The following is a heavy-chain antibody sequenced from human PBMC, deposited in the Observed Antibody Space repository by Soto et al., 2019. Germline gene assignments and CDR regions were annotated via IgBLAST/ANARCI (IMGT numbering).Heavy chain of an antibody. CDR2: IYYSGST. V-gene: IGHV4-61*01. CDR3: ARGPYDFWTSVTYFDL. Sequence: PSETLSLTCTVSGGSVISGSYYWSWIRQPPGKGLEWIGYIYYSGSTNYNPSLKSRVTISVDTSKNQFSLKLSSVTAADTAVYYCARGPYDFWTSVTYFDLWGRGTLVTVSS. J-gene: IGHJ2*01. D-gene: IGHD3-3*01. CDR1: GGSVISGSYY.